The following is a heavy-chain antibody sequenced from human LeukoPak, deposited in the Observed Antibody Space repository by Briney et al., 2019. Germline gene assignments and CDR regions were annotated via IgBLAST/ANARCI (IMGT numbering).Heavy chain of an antibody. V-gene: IGHV4-59*01. CDR2: IYYSGST. CDR1: GGSISSYY. D-gene: IGHD5-12*01. Sequence: PSETLSLTCTVSGGSISSYYWSWIRQPPGKGLEWIGYIYYSGSTNCNPSLKSRVTISVDTSKNQFSLKLSSVTAADTAVYYCARVGYSGYDYDYWGQGTLVTVSS. CDR3: ARVGYSGYDYDY. J-gene: IGHJ4*02.